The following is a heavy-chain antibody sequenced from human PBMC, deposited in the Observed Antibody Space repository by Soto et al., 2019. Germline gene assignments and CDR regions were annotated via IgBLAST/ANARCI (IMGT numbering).Heavy chain of an antibody. CDR2: ISAYNGNT. CDR1: GYTFTSYG. V-gene: IGHV1-18*01. J-gene: IGHJ4*02. CDR3: AGTKEGLLWFGEHGVLALFDY. Sequence: ASVKVSCKASGYTFTSYGISWVRQAPGQGLEWMGWISAYNGNTNYAQKLQGRVTMTTDTSTSTAYMELRSLRSDDTAVYYCAGTKEGLLWFGEHGVLALFDYWGQGTLVTVSS. D-gene: IGHD3-10*01.